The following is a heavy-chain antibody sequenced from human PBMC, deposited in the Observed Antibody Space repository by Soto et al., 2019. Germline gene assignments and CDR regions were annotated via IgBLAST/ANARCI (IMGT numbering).Heavy chain of an antibody. Sequence: SETLSLTCAVSDGSFTSNNWWTWVRQPPGQGLEWIGEIYRTGSTNYNPSLKSRVTISLDKSENQFSLKVTSLTAADTAVYYCASRDPGTSVDYWGQGTLVTVSS. CDR2: IYRTGST. V-gene: IGHV4-4*02. J-gene: IGHJ4*02. CDR3: ASRDPGTSVDY. CDR1: DGSFTSNNW. D-gene: IGHD1-7*01.